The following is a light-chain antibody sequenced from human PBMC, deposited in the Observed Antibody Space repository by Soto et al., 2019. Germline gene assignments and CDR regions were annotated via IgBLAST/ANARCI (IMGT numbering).Light chain of an antibody. CDR3: QQYYSIPLT. V-gene: IGKV4-1*01. CDR1: QTILYNSKDS. CDR2: WAS. Sequence: DIVMTQSPDSLAVSLGERATMNCKSSQTILYNSKDSLAWYQQKPGQPPKLLISWASTRKSGVPDRFSGSGSGTDFTLTISSLQAEDVAVYYCQQYYSIPLTFGGGTKVDIK. J-gene: IGKJ4*01.